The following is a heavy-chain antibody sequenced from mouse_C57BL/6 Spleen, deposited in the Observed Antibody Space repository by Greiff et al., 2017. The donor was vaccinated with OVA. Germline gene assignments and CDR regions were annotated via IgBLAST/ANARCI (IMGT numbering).Heavy chain of an antibody. Sequence: EVKVEESGGGLVKPGGSLKLSCAASGFTFSDYGMHWVRQAPEKGLEWVAYISSGSSTIYYADTVKGRFTISRDNAKNTLFLQMTSLRSEDTAMYYCARGLLSWGTGTTVTVSS. J-gene: IGHJ1*03. CDR1: GFTFSDYG. CDR3: ARGLLS. CDR2: ISSGSSTI. D-gene: IGHD2-1*01. V-gene: IGHV5-17*01.